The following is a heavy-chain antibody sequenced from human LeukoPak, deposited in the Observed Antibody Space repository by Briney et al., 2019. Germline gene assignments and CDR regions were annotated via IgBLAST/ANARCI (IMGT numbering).Heavy chain of an antibody. D-gene: IGHD3-22*01. Sequence: SETLSLTCTVSGGSISSYYWSWIRQPPGKGLERIGYIYYSGSTNYNPSLKSRVTISVDTSKNQFSLKLSSVTAADTAVYYCARSSHYDSSGYYSWGQGTLVTVSS. CDR2: IYYSGST. V-gene: IGHV4-59*08. CDR1: GGSISSYY. CDR3: ARSSHYDSSGYYS. J-gene: IGHJ4*02.